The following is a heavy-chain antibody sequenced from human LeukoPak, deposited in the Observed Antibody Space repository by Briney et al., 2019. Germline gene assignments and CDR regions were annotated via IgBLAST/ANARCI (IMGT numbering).Heavy chain of an antibody. CDR3: ARNGASYGLDY. CDR1: GFTFSSYS. J-gene: IGHJ4*02. V-gene: IGHV3-21*01. Sequence: GGSLRLSCAASGFTFSSYSMNWVRQAPGKGLEWVSSISSSSSYIYYADSVKGRLTISRDNAKNSLYLQMNSLRAEDTAVYYCARNGASYGLDYWGQGTLVTVSS. CDR2: ISSSSSYI. D-gene: IGHD5-18*01.